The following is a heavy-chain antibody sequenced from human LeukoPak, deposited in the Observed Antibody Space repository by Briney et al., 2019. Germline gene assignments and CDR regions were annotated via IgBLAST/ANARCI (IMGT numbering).Heavy chain of an antibody. CDR2: ITGSSATI. CDR3: VRGLRGRGYSHGYFDY. V-gene: IGHV3-48*01. J-gene: IGHJ4*02. D-gene: IGHD5-18*01. Sequence: GGSLRLSCAASGFIFSHYSMNWVRQAPGKGLEWVSYITGSSATIYYADSVKGRFTISRDNAKNSLYLQMNSLRAEDTAVYYCVRGLRGRGYSHGYFDYWGQGTLVPVSS. CDR1: GFIFSHYS.